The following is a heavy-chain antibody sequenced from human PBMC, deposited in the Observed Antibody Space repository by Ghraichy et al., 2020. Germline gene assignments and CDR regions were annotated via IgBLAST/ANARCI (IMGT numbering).Heavy chain of an antibody. J-gene: IGHJ4*02. V-gene: IGHV3-74*01. D-gene: IGHD4-11*01. Sequence: GGSLRLSCAAPGFTFSAYYMHWVRQAPGKGLVWVSHINTDGSITSYADSVKGRFTISRDNAKNTLYLQMNSLRVEDTAVYFCARGFRTTVTSTWYFDYWGQGTLVTVSS. CDR1: GFTFSAYY. CDR3: ARGFRTTVTSTWYFDY. CDR2: INTDGSIT.